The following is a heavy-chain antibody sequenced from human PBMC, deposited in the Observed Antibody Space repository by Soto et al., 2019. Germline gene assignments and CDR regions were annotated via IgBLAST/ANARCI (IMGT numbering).Heavy chain of an antibody. CDR2: IIPIFGLK. CDR3: AKEAGDH. J-gene: IGHJ4*02. V-gene: IGHV1-69*01. Sequence: QMQLVQSGAEVKERGSSVKISCKTSGGTFNTYALTWVRQAPGQGLEWIGGIIPIFGLKTVAQRFKGRVTITADESLTTAYMEMTSLRSDDTAVYYCAKEAGDHWGQGTLVTVSS. CDR1: GGTFNTYA. D-gene: IGHD3-10*01.